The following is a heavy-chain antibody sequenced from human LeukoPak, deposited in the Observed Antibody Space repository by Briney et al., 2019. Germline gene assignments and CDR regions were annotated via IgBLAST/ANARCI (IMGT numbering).Heavy chain of an antibody. V-gene: IGHV4-34*01. CDR2: INHSGRT. CDR3: ARGSGYSGCDLGYEYYFGY. J-gene: IGHJ4*02. Sequence: SETLSLTCGVYGGSFSGYYWSWIPQPTGKGLECIGEINHSGRTSYNPCLKSRVTISVDTSKNQFSLKLSSVTAADTAVYYCARGSGYSGCDLGYEYYFGYWGQGTLVTVSS. CDR1: GGSFSGYY. D-gene: IGHD5-12*01.